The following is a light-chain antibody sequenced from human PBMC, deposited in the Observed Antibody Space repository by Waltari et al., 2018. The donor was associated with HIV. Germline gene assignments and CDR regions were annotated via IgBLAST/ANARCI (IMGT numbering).Light chain of an antibody. CDR3: AAWYDTRNGGV. V-gene: IGLV1-44*01. Sequence: QSVLTQPPSASGTPGQRVTISCSGSISTIGRNSVNWYQQFPGTAPKLLIYNNDHRPAGVPDRFSGCQSGTSASLAISGLQSEDEADDYCAAWYDTRNGGVFGTGTKVIVL. CDR2: NND. J-gene: IGLJ1*01. CDR1: ISTIGRNS.